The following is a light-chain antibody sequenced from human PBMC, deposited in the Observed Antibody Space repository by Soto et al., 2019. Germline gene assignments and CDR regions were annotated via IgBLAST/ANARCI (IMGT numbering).Light chain of an antibody. CDR2: EVN. Sequence: QSALTQPPSASGSPGQSVTISCTGTSSDVGGYNYVSWYQQHPGKAPKLVIFEVNKRPSGVPDRFSGSKSGNTASLTVSGLQADDEADYYCCSGAGSNNYVFGTWTKLTVL. CDR3: CSGAGSNNYV. J-gene: IGLJ1*01. V-gene: IGLV2-8*01. CDR1: SSDVGGYNY.